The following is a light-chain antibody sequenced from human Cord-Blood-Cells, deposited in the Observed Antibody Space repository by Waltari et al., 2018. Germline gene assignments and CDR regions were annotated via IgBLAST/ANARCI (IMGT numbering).Light chain of an antibody. Sequence: IVLTQSPATLSLSPGESATLSCRASQSVSSYLAWYQQKPGQAPRRLIYDAADRATGIPARFSGSGSGTDFTLTISSLEPEDFAVYYCQQRSNWYTFGQGTKLEIK. CDR1: QSVSSY. CDR3: QQRSNWYT. J-gene: IGKJ2*01. V-gene: IGKV3-11*01. CDR2: DAA.